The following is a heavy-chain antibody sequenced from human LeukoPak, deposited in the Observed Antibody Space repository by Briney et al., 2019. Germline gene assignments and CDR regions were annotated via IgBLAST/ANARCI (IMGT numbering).Heavy chain of an antibody. CDR1: GGSISSGDYY. J-gene: IGHJ4*02. Sequence: SQTLSLTCTVSGGSISSGDYYWSWIRQPPGKGLEWIGYIYYSGGTYYNRSLKNRITISVDTSKNQFSLTLSSVTAADTAVYYCARVSCSGGSCYSFDYWGQGTLVTVS. V-gene: IGHV4-30-4*01. D-gene: IGHD2-15*01. CDR3: ARVSCSGGSCYSFDY. CDR2: IYYSGGT.